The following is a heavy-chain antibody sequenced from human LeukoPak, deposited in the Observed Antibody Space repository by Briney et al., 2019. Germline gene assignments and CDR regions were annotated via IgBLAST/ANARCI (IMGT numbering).Heavy chain of an antibody. V-gene: IGHV3-23*01. D-gene: IGHD3-3*01. CDR3: ADYGVSGVRNNFY. CDR1: GLALSSYA. J-gene: IGHJ4*02. CDR2: ISVASNT. Sequence: GGSLRLSCAASGLALSSYAMSWVRQAAGQGLEWVSTISVASNTFYADSVTGRFTISGDNSRNTVYLQMTSLRADDAAVYYCADYGVSGVRNNFYWGQGTLVTVSS.